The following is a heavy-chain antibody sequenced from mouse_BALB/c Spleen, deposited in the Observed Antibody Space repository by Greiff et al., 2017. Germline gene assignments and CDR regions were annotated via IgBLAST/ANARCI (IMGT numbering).Heavy chain of an antibody. Sequence: EVHLVESGGGLVQPGGSRKLSCAASGFTFSSFGMHWVRQAPEKGLEWVAYISSGSSTIYYADTVKGRFTISRDNPKNTLFLQMTSLRSEDTAMYYCARSGFTTVVATDYWGQGTSVTVSS. CDR2: ISSGSSTI. CDR1: GFTFSSFG. V-gene: IGHV5-17*02. J-gene: IGHJ4*01. D-gene: IGHD1-1*01. CDR3: ARSGFTTVVATDY.